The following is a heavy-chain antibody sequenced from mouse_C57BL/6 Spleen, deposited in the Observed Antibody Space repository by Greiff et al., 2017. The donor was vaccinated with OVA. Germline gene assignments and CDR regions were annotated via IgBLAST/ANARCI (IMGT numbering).Heavy chain of an antibody. J-gene: IGHJ2*01. Sequence: VQGVESGAELVKPGASVKMSCKASGYTFTTYPIEWMKQNHGKSLEWIGNFHPYNDDTKYNEKFKGKATLTVEKSSSTVYLELSRLTSDDSAVYYCARGGIYLGYFDYWGQGTTLTVSS. CDR1: GYTFTTYP. V-gene: IGHV1-47*01. CDR2: FHPYNDDT. CDR3: ARGGIYLGYFDY. D-gene: IGHD1-1*01.